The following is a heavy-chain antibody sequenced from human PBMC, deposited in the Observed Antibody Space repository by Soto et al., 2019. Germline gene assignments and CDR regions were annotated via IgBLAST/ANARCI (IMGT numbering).Heavy chain of an antibody. Sequence: GKVSCKASGYTFSGYYIYWLRQAPGQGLEWMGWINPNSGGTNYARKFQGRVTVTRDTPTSTAYMELSRLTSDDTAVYYCARSLTEGYCTITGCYTRPLYGMDVWGQGTTVTVSS. J-gene: IGHJ6*02. CDR1: GYTFSGYY. V-gene: IGHV1-2*02. D-gene: IGHD2-2*02. CDR3: ARSLTEGYCTITGCYTRPLYGMDV. CDR2: INPNSGGT.